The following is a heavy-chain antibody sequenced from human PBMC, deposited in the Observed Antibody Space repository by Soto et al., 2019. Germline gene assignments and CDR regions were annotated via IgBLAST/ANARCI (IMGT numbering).Heavy chain of an antibody. Sequence: GASVKVSCKASGYTFTSYGISWVRQARGQGLEWIGWIGAGSGNTNYAQKFQGRVTMTTDTSTSTAYMELRSLRSDDTAVYYCARVYGGYSDGMDYWGQGTLVTVSS. J-gene: IGHJ4*02. CDR2: IGAGSGNT. D-gene: IGHD5-12*01. CDR3: ARVYGGYSDGMDY. V-gene: IGHV1-18*01. CDR1: GYTFTSYG.